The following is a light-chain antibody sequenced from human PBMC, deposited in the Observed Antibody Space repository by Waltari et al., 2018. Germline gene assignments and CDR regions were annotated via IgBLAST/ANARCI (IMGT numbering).Light chain of an antibody. V-gene: IGKV1-5*03. J-gene: IGKJ1*01. CDR1: QNIGSS. CDR3: QQYKTSPTWT. CDR2: EAS. Sequence: DIQMTQSPSTLPASVGDSVTTNCRASQNIGSSLVWYQQKPGKAPKLLIYEASSLQFGVPSRFSGRGSGAEFTLTIASLQPDDFAAYYCQQYKTSPTWTFGQGTRVELK.